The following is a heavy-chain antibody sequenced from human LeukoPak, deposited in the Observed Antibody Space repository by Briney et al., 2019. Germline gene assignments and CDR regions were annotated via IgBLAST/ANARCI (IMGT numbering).Heavy chain of an antibody. V-gene: IGHV3-33*01. J-gene: IGHJ4*02. CDR3: ARGVEPYDDSRGYYWGFDY. D-gene: IGHD3-22*01. CDR1: GFTFSRYG. Sequence: GRSLRLSCAASGFTFSRYGMHWVRQAPGKGLEWGAVIWYDGSNKYYADSVEGRFTISRHNSKHTLYLQMNSLRAEATAVYFCARGVEPYDDSRGYYWGFDYWGRGTLVTVSS. CDR2: IWYDGSNK.